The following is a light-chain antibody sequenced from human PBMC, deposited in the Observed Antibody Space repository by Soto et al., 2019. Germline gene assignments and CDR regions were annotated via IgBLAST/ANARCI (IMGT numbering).Light chain of an antibody. CDR2: KAS. Sequence: IQMTQSPSTLSVSVGDRVAITCRASQSIGIWLAWYQKKPGKAPRFLIYKASTLQTGVPSRFSGSGSGTDFTLTISRLQHDYFATYYCQHYNDYPWTFGQGTKVEIK. CDR1: QSIGIW. J-gene: IGKJ1*01. CDR3: QHYNDYPWT. V-gene: IGKV1-5*03.